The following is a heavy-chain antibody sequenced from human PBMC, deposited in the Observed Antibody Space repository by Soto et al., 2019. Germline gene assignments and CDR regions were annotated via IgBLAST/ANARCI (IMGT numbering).Heavy chain of an antibody. CDR3: ARDPGSSGRRGYYYGMDV. Sequence: GGSLRLSCAASGFTFSSYAMHWVRQDPGKGLEWVAVISYDGSNKYYADSVKGRFTISRDNSKNTLYLQMNSLRAEDTAVYYCARDPGSSGRRGYYYGMDVWGQGTTVTVSS. D-gene: IGHD6-19*01. CDR1: GFTFSSYA. V-gene: IGHV3-30-3*01. CDR2: ISYDGSNK. J-gene: IGHJ6*02.